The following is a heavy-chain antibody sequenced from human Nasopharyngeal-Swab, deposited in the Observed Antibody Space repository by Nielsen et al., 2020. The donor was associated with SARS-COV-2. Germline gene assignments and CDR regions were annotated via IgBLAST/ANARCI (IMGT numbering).Heavy chain of an antibody. Sequence: ASVKVSCKASGYTFTSYAMHWVRQAPGQRLEWMGWINAGNGNTKYSQKFQGRVTITRDTSASTAYMELSSLRSEDTAVYYCATSAPYCSSTSCSYWFDPWGQGTLVTVSS. CDR3: ATSAPYCSSTSCSYWFDP. CDR2: INAGNGNT. J-gene: IGHJ5*02. D-gene: IGHD2-2*01. CDR1: GYTFTSYA. V-gene: IGHV1-3*01.